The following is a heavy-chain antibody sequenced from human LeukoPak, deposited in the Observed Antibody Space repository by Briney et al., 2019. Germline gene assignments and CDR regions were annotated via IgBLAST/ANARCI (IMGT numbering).Heavy chain of an antibody. V-gene: IGHV3-7*01. CDR1: GFTFSNYW. CDR2: IKPDGSEK. CDR3: ARLPAYCSSSACYYDY. D-gene: IGHD2-2*01. J-gene: IGHJ4*02. Sequence: PGGSLRLSCAASGFTFSNYWMNWVRQAPGKGLEWVAKIKPDGSEKYYVDSVKGRFTISRDDAKNSLFLQMNSLRAEDTAMYYCARLPAYCSSSACYYDYWGQGTLVTVSS.